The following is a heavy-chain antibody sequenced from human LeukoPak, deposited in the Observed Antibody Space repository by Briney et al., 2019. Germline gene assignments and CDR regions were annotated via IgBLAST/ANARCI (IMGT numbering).Heavy chain of an antibody. J-gene: IGHJ4*02. D-gene: IGHD3-10*01. Sequence: GGSLRLSCAASGFTFSSYSMNWVRQAPGKGLEWVSSISSSSSYIYYADSVKGRFTISRDNAKNSLYLQMNSLRAEDTAMYYCAREVTMVRGGNNDYWGQGTLVTVSS. CDR3: AREVTMVRGGNNDY. V-gene: IGHV3-21*04. CDR1: GFTFSSYS. CDR2: ISSSSSYI.